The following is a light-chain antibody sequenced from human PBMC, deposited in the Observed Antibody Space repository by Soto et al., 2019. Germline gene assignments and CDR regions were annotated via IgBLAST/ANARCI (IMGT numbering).Light chain of an antibody. CDR2: GAS. Sequence: EIVLTQSRDTLSLSPGERATLYCRASQIVIHNHLAWHQQKPGQTPRLRVYGASSRATGIPARFSGSGSGTDFTLTISRLEPEDFAVYYCQQHGTSPITFGQGTRLEIK. V-gene: IGKV3-20*01. CDR1: QIVIHNH. J-gene: IGKJ5*01. CDR3: QQHGTSPIT.